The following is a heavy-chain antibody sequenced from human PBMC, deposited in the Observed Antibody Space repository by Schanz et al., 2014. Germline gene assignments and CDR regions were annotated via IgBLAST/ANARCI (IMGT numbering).Heavy chain of an antibody. CDR1: GFTFSDYY. J-gene: IGHJ6*01. D-gene: IGHD3-3*01. CDR2: ISGSSIHK. V-gene: IGHV3-11*05. Sequence: QAYLVESGGDLVKPGGSLRLSCAASGFTFSDYYMAWIRQAPGKGLEWVSHISGSSIHKNYADSVKGRFSISRDNGETSVYLQINSLRVEDTAVYYCARFLARYQYYGVDVWGQGTTXIVSS. CDR3: ARFLARYQYYGVDV.